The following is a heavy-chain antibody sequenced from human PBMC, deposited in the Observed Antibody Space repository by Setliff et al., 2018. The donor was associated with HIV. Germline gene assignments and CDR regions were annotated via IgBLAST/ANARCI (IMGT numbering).Heavy chain of an antibody. V-gene: IGHV1-3*04. Sequence: ASVKVSCKASGYTFSHYPMHWVRQAPGQRPEWMGWINTGNGNTKYSQRFQDRVTITRDTSISTAYMELTRLRSDDTAVYYCATKLYCTNGVCLDAFDIWGQGTMVTVS. D-gene: IGHD2-8*01. CDR1: GYTFSHYP. CDR2: INTGNGNT. CDR3: ATKLYCTNGVCLDAFDI. J-gene: IGHJ3*02.